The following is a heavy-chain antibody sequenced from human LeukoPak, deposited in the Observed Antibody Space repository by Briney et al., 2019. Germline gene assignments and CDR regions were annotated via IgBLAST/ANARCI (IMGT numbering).Heavy chain of an antibody. J-gene: IGHJ4*02. CDR2: IYYSGST. CDR3: AMVTMVRGVIDY. CDR1: GGSISSYY. V-gene: IGHV4-59*01. D-gene: IGHD3-10*01. Sequence: PSETLSLTCTVSGGSISSYYWSWIRQPPGKGLEWIGYIYYSGSTNYNPSLKSRVTISVDTSKNQFSLKLSSVTAADTAVYYCAMVTMVRGVIDYWGQGTLVTVSS.